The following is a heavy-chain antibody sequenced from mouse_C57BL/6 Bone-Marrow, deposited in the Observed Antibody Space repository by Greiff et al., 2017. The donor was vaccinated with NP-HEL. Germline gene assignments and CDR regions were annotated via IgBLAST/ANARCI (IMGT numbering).Heavy chain of an antibody. CDR3: ARSEEFAY. V-gene: IGHV1-54*01. J-gene: IGHJ3*01. CDR1: GHAFTNYL. CDR2: INPGSGGT. Sequence: LQESGAELVRPGTSVKVSCKASGHAFTNYLIEWVKQRPGQGLEWIGVINPGSGGTNYNEKFKGKATLTADKSSSTAYMQLSSLTSEDSAVYFCARSEEFAYWGQGTLVTVSA.